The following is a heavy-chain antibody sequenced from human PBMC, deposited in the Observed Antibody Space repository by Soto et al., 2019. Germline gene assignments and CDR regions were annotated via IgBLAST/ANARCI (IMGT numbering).Heavy chain of an antibody. CDR3: ARVTDSHIAATIELEY. CDR1: GYTFTSYY. CDR2: INPSGGST. D-gene: IGHD5-12*01. Sequence: ASVKVSCKASGYTFTSYYMHWVRQAPGQGLEWMGIINPSGGSTSYAQKFQGRVTMTRDTSTSTVYMELSSLRSEDTAVYYCARVTDSHIAATIELEYWGQGTLVTVSS. J-gene: IGHJ4*02. V-gene: IGHV1-46*01.